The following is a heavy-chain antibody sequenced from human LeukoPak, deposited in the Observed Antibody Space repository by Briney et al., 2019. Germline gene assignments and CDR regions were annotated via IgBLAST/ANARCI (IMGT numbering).Heavy chain of an antibody. CDR1: GFPFSSYA. J-gene: IGHJ4*02. Sequence: PGGPLRLSCSASGFPFSSYAMHWVRQAPGKGLEYVSAISSNGGSTYYADSVKGRSTISRDNSKNTLYLQMSSLRAEDTAVYYCVKDRGGLSSDLGYFDYWGQGTLVTVSS. V-gene: IGHV3-64D*06. D-gene: IGHD6-19*01. CDR2: ISSNGGST. CDR3: VKDRGGLSSDLGYFDY.